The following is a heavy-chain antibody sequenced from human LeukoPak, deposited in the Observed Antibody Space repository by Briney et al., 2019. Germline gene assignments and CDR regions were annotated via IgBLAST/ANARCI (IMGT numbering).Heavy chain of an antibody. D-gene: IGHD7-27*01. J-gene: IGHJ4*02. Sequence: PSQTLSLTCTVSGGSISSGSYYWSWIRQPAGKGLEWIGRIYTSGSTNYNPSLKSRVTISVDTSKNQFSLKLSSVTAADTAVYYCARNWGSRWGQGTLVTVSS. V-gene: IGHV4-61*02. CDR1: GGSISSGSYY. CDR3: ARNWGSR. CDR2: IYTSGST.